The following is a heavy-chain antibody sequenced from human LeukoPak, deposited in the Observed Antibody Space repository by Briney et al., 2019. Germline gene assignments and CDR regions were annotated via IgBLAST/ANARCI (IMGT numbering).Heavy chain of an antibody. Sequence: ASVKVSCKASGYTFTGYYIHWVRQAPGQGLEWMGWINPNIGDTNYAQKFQGRVTMTSDTSITTAYMEVSRLRSDDTAVYYCARDGGYCTNGVSSHTPWGEGTLVSASS. D-gene: IGHD2-8*01. CDR1: GYTFTGYY. V-gene: IGHV1-2*02. CDR2: INPNIGDT. CDR3: ARDGGYCTNGVSSHTP. J-gene: IGHJ5*02.